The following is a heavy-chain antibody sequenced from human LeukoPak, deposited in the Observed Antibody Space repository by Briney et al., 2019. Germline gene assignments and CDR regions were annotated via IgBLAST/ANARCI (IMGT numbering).Heavy chain of an antibody. Sequence: PGGSLRLSCAVSGFTFDDYAMHWVRQVPGKGLEWVSGINWNSDSIGYAVRGRFTISRDNAKNSLYLQMNSLRAEDTAVYYCARVNYDYVWGSYRYIDYWGQGTLVTVSS. CDR2: INWNSDSI. J-gene: IGHJ4*02. CDR1: GFTFDDYA. D-gene: IGHD3-16*02. V-gene: IGHV3-9*01. CDR3: ARVNYDYVWGSYRYIDY.